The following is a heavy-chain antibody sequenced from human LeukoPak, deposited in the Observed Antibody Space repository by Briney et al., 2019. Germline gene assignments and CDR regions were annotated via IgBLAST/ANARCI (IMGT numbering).Heavy chain of an antibody. Sequence: GGSLRLSCAASGFTFDEYGMNWVRQAPGKGLEWVSGINWSGGSTGYADSVKGRFTISRDNAKNSLYLQMNSLRAEDTAVYYCARAGSGWTYYFDYWGQGTLVTVSS. CDR1: GFTFDEYG. V-gene: IGHV3-20*04. D-gene: IGHD6-19*01. CDR3: ARAGSGWTYYFDY. CDR2: INWSGGST. J-gene: IGHJ4*02.